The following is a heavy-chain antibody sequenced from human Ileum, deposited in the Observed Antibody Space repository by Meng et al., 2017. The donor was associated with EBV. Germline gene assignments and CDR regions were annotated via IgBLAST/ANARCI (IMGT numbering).Heavy chain of an antibody. D-gene: IGHD1-26*01. J-gene: IGHJ4*02. CDR2: ISAYNGNT. V-gene: IGHV1-18*01. Sequence: QMQWVQSGAEVKKPGDAVKVSCKAAGYTFSNDGISWLRQAPGQGLEWMGWISAYNGNTNYAQNLQGRVTMTTDTSTGTAYMEVRSLRSDDTAVYYCARAGNGGSYYFTYWGQGTLVTVSS. CDR3: ARAGNGGSYYFTY. CDR1: GYTFSNDG.